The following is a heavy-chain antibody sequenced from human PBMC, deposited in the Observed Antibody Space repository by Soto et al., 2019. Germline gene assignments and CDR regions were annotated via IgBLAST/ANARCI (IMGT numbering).Heavy chain of an antibody. V-gene: IGHV1-69*13. CDR3: ARVPSNYYGSGSTDPPDDAFDI. Sequence: SVKVSCKASGGTFSSYAISWVRQAPGQGLEWMGGIIPIFGTANYAQKFQGRVTITADESTSTAYMELSSLRSEDTAVYYRARVPSNYYGSGSTDPPDDAFDIWGQGTMVTVSS. CDR2: IIPIFGTA. D-gene: IGHD3-10*01. J-gene: IGHJ3*02. CDR1: GGTFSSYA.